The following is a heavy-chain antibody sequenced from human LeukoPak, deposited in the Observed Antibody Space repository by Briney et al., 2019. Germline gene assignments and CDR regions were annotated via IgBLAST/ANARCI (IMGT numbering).Heavy chain of an antibody. CDR1: GFTFSSYG. V-gene: IGHV3-30*02. Sequence: GGSLRLSCAASGFTFSSYGMHWVRQAPGKGLEWVAFIRYDGSNKYYADSVKGRFTISRDNSKNTLYLQMNSLRAEDTAVYYCATYTGGHHKTFDSWGQGTLVTVSS. CDR3: ATYTGGHHKTFDS. CDR2: IRYDGSNK. J-gene: IGHJ4*02. D-gene: IGHD7-27*01.